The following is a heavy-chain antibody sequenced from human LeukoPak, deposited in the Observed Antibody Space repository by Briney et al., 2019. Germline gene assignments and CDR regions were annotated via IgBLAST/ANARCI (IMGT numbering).Heavy chain of an antibody. D-gene: IGHD3-10*01. J-gene: IGHJ4*02. V-gene: IGHV5-51*01. CDR2: IYPGDFDT. CDR3: ALHPAQGSGSLDF. Sequence: GESLKISCKASGYSFTNYWIGWVRQMPGKGLEWVGIIYPGDFDTRYSPSFQGRVTISADKSISTAYLQWSSLQASDTAIYYCALHPAQGSGSLDFWGQGTLVTVSS. CDR1: GYSFTNYW.